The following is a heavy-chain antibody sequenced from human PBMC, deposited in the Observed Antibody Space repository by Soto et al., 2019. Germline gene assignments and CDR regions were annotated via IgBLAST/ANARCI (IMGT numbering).Heavy chain of an antibody. CDR3: ARHEIFPGWPPAFYYFDY. V-gene: IGHV4-39*01. D-gene: IGHD6-19*01. J-gene: IGHJ4*02. CDR2: IYHSGST. CDR1: GDSISNGAYY. Sequence: SETLSLTCTVSGDSISNGAYYWTWIRQTTGKGMQWIGQIYHSGSTNYNPSLKSRVTISVDTSKNQFSLRLNSVTAADTAVYYCARHEIFPGWPPAFYYFDYWGQGTLVTVS.